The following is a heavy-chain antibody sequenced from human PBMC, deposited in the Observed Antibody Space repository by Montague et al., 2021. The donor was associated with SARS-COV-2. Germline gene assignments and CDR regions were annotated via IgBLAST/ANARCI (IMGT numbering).Heavy chain of an antibody. J-gene: IGHJ4*02. CDR2: ISYDGSNK. CDR3: AREGLVDYYDSSGYYPFDY. V-gene: IGHV3-30*04. D-gene: IGHD3-22*01. Sequence: SLRLSCAASGFTFSSYAMHWVRQAPGKGLEWVAVISYDGSNKYYVDSVKGRFTISRDNSKNTLYLQMNSLRAEDTAVYYCAREGLVDYYDSSGYYPFDYWGQGTLVTVSS. CDR1: GFTFSSYA.